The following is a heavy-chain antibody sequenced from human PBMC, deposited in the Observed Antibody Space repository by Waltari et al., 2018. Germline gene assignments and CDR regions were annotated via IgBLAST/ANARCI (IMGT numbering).Heavy chain of an antibody. CDR2: MNPYSGNT. D-gene: IGHD3-22*01. J-gene: IGHJ4*02. V-gene: IGHV1-8*02. CDR3: ARGVYYYDSSGSSGDY. Sequence: QVQLVQSGAEVKKPGASVKVSCKASGYTFTGYYMHWVRQAPGQGLECMGWMNPYSGNTGYAQKFHGRVTMTRNTSISTAYMELSSLISEDTAVYYCARGVYYYDSSGSSGDYWGQGTLVIVSS. CDR1: GYTFTGYY.